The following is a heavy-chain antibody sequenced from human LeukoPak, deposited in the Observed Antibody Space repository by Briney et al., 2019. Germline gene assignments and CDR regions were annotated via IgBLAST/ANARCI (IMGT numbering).Heavy chain of an antibody. CDR1: GFTFSSYA. D-gene: IGHD4-17*01. CDR2: ISGSGGTT. CDR3: AKGSTATTYYYGMDV. Sequence: PGGSLRLSCAASGFTFSSYAMSWVRQAPGKGLEWVSAISGSGGTTYYADSVKGRFTISRDNSKNTLYLQMNSLRAEDTAVYYCAKGSTATTYYYGMDVWGQGTTVTVSS. V-gene: IGHV3-23*01. J-gene: IGHJ6*02.